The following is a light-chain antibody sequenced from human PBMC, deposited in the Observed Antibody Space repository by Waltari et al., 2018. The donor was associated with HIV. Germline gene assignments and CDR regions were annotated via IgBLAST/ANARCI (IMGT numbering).Light chain of an antibody. CDR3: QSCDSNLFGWV. J-gene: IGLJ2*01. V-gene: IGLV1-40*01. Sequence: QSVLTQPPSVSGAPGQRVTISCTGSSSNLGAPYDVHWYQQLQGTAPKRPIYSNDELPSGVPDRFSRSKSGSSASRAITGLQAEDEADYYCQSCDSNLFGWVFGGGTKLTVL. CDR2: SND. CDR1: SSNLGAPYD.